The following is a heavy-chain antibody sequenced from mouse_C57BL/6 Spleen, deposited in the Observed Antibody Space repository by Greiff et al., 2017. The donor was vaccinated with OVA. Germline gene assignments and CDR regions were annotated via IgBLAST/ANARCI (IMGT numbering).Heavy chain of an antibody. V-gene: IGHV1-55*01. CDR3: ARSGSRSNAMDY. CDR1: GYTFTSYW. J-gene: IGHJ4*01. Sequence: QVHVKQPGAELVKPGASVKMSCKASGYTFTSYWITWVKQRPGQGLEWIGDIYPGSGSTNYNEKFKSKATLTVDTSSSTAYMQLSSLTSEDSAVYYCARSGSRSNAMDYWGQGTSVTVSS. CDR2: IYPGSGST. D-gene: IGHD2-14*01.